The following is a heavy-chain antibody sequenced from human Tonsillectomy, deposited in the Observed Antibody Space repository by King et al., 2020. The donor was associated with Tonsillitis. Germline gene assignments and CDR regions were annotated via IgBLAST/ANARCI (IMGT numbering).Heavy chain of an antibody. V-gene: IGHV3-43*02. CDR3: AKGSYCSGDSCYCGDSDI. D-gene: IGHD2-15*01. CDR2: ISGDGGST. J-gene: IGHJ3*02. CDR1: GFTFDNYA. Sequence: VQLVESGGGVIQPGGSLRLSCAASGFTFDNYAMHWVRHAPGKGLEWVSLISGDGGSTYYADSVKGRFTISRDNSKNSLYVQMHSLRPEDTALYYCAKGSYCSGDSCYCGDSDIWGQGTMVTGSS.